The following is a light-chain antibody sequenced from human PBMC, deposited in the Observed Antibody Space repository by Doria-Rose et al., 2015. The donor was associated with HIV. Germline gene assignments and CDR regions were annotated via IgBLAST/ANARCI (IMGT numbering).Light chain of an antibody. CDR2: DGS. J-gene: IGKJ1*01. Sequence: SPGTLSLSPGERATLSCRASQSFSSTYLAWYQQKPGQAPSLLIYDGSTRATGIPDRFSASGSGTDFTLTINSLEPEDFALYYCHQYGTSWTFGQGTKVEI. V-gene: IGKV3-20*01. CDR3: HQYGTSWT. CDR1: QSFSSTY.